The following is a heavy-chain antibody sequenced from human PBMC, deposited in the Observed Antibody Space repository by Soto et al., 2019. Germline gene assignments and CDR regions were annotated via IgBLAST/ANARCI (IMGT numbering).Heavy chain of an antibody. Sequence: SETLSLTCTVSGGSISSSSYYWGWIRQPPGKGLEWIGSIYYSGSTYYNPSLKSRVTISVDTSKNQFSLKLSSVTAADTAVYFCARGILSGYLPFDYWGQGTLVTVSS. J-gene: IGHJ4*02. CDR3: ARGILSGYLPFDY. V-gene: IGHV4-39*07. D-gene: IGHD3-22*01. CDR2: IYYSGST. CDR1: GGSISSSSYY.